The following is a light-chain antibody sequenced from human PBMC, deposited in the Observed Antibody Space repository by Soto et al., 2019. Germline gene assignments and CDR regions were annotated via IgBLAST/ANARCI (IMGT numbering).Light chain of an antibody. V-gene: IGKV4-1*01. J-gene: IGKJ1*01. CDR3: QQYDTTPVT. Sequence: DIVMTQSPDSLAVSLGERATINCKSIQTLLHGSNYLAWYQQKPGQPPELLIYWASTRESGVPDRFSGSGSGTDFTLTIGSLQAADVAVYYCQQYDTTPVTFGHGTKVEL. CDR2: WAS. CDR1: QTLLHGSNY.